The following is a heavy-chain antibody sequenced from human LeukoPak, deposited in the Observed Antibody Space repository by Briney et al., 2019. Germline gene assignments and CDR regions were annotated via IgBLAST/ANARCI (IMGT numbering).Heavy chain of an antibody. J-gene: IGHJ5*02. CDR1: GGSFSGYY. CDR3: ARRGIYSYGS. CDR2: INHSGST. Sequence: SETLSLTCAVYGGSFSGYYWSWIRQPPGKGLEWIGEINHSGSTNYNPSLKSRVTISVDTSKNQFSLKLSSVTAADTAVYYCARRGIYSYGSWGQGTLVTVSS. D-gene: IGHD5-18*01. V-gene: IGHV4-34*01.